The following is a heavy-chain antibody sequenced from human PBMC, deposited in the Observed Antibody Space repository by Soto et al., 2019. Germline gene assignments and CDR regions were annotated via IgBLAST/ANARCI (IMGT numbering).Heavy chain of an antibody. V-gene: IGHV1-69*01. CDR1: GGTFSSYA. J-gene: IGHJ4*02. CDR3: ASSPGGAIVGATGFDY. D-gene: IGHD1-26*01. CDR2: IIPIFGTA. Sequence: QVQLVQSGAEVKKPGSSVKVSCKASGGTFSSYAISWVRQAPGQGLEWMGGIIPIFGTANYAQKFQGRVRITADESTSTAYMELSSLRSEDTAVYYCASSPGGAIVGATGFDYWGQGTLVTVSS.